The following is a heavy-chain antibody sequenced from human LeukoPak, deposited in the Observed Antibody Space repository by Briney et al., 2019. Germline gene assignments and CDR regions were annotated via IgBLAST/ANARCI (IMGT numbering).Heavy chain of an antibody. CDR1: GFTFSSSW. D-gene: IGHD2-15*01. V-gene: IGHV3-7*01. J-gene: IGHJ3*02. CDR3: ARDAVVPDAFDI. Sequence: PGRSLRLSCAASGFTFSSSWMSCVRQAPGKGLEWVANIKQDGSEKYYVDSMKGRFNISRDNAKNSLYLQMNSLRAEDTAVYYCARDAVVPDAFDIWGQGTMVTVSS. CDR2: IKQDGSEK.